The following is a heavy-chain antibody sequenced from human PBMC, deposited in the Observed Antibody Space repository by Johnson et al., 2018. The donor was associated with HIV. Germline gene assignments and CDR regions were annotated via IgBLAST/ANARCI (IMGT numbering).Heavy chain of an antibody. D-gene: IGHD3-22*01. CDR3: AKEGGRITMIVVEPDAFDI. CDR1: GFTFSSYA. CDR2: IWYDGSNK. J-gene: IGHJ3*02. V-gene: IGHV3-30*04. Sequence: QVLLVESGGGVVQPGRSLRLSCAASGFTFSSYAMHWVRQAPGKGLEWVAVIWYDGSNKYYADYVKGRFTISRDNSKNTLYLQMNSLRAEDTAVYYCAKEGGRITMIVVEPDAFDIWGQGTMVTVSS.